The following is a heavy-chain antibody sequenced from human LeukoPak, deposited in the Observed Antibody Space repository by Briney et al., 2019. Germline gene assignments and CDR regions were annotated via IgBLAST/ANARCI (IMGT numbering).Heavy chain of an antibody. J-gene: IGHJ5*02. CDR1: GYTFTRYA. D-gene: IGHD3-3*01. CDR2: VNAGNGKT. Sequence: ASVKVSCKASGYTFTRYALHWVRQAPRQRLEWMGWVNAGNGKTKYSQKFQGRVTITRDTSASAAYMELSSLRSEDTAVYYCASGPTIFGVVTPYNWFDPWGQGTLVTVSS. V-gene: IGHV1-3*01. CDR3: ASGPTIFGVVTPYNWFDP.